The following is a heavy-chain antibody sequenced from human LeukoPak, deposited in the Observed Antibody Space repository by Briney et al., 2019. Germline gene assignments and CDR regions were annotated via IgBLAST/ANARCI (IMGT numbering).Heavy chain of an antibody. Sequence: PGGSLRLSCAASEFTFSSYNMNWVRQAPGKGLEWVSSISSSSDYIYYADSVKGRFTISRDHAKNSLYLQMKSLRAEDTAVYYCARGKTSQNIVTRKTYNWFDPWGQGTLVTVSS. V-gene: IGHV3-21*01. CDR1: EFTFSSYN. D-gene: IGHD2/OR15-2a*01. CDR2: ISSSSDYI. J-gene: IGHJ5*02. CDR3: ARGKTSQNIVTRKTYNWFDP.